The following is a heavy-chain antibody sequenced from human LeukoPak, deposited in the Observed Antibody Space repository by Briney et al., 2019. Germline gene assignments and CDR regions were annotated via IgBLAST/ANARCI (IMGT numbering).Heavy chain of an antibody. D-gene: IGHD6-6*01. V-gene: IGHV6-1*01. Sequence: SQTLSLTCAISGDSVSSNSASWNWNRQSPSRGLEWLGRTYYRSKWNSDYAISVQSRITINPDTSKNQFSLHLKSVTPEDTAVYYCARDPDSSYEWGPFDPWGQGTLVTVSS. CDR3: ARDPDSSYEWGPFDP. CDR2: TYYRSKWNS. J-gene: IGHJ5*02. CDR1: GDSVSSNSAS.